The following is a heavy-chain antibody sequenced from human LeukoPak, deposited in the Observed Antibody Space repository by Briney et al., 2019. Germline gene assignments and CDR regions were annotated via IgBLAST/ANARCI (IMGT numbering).Heavy chain of an antibody. CDR2: IKQDGSEK. J-gene: IGHJ3*02. CDR1: GFXFSSYW. D-gene: IGHD4-17*01. CDR3: ASTVYDAFDI. Sequence: GGSLRLSCAASGFXFSSYWITWVRQAPGKGQEWVANIKQDGSEKYYVDSVKGRFTISRDNAKNSLYLQMDSLRAEDTAVYYCASTVYDAFDIWGQGTMVTVSS. V-gene: IGHV3-7*02.